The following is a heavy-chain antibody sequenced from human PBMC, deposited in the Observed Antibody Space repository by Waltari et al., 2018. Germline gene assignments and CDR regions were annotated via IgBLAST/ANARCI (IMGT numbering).Heavy chain of an antibody. V-gene: IGHV3-74*01. Sequence: QVVESGGGLVQPGGSLRLSCAASGFTFSSYWMHWVRQAPGKGLVWVSRISTDGSSTNDADSVKGRFTISRDNAKNTLYLQMNSLRAEDTAVYYCARDPVVPKADNWFDPWGQGTLVTVSS. J-gene: IGHJ5*02. CDR3: ARDPVVPKADNWFDP. D-gene: IGHD2-2*01. CDR2: ISTDGSST. CDR1: GFTFSSYW.